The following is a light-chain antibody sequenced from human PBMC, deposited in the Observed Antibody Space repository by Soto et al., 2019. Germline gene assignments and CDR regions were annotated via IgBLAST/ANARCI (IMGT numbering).Light chain of an antibody. CDR3: MQALQVPIT. Sequence: DIVMTQIPVSLPVTPGEPASISCKSSQSFLHSHGYNYMDWYLQKPGQSPQLLIYFGSYRASGVPDRFSGSGSGTNFTLRISRVETDDFGIYYCMQALQVPITCGQGTRLEI. V-gene: IGKV2-28*01. J-gene: IGKJ5*01. CDR1: QSFLHSHGYNY. CDR2: FGS.